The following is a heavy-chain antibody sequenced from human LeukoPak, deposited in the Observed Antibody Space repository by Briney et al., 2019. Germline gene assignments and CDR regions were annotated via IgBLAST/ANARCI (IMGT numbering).Heavy chain of an antibody. D-gene: IGHD3-10*01. J-gene: IGHJ4*02. V-gene: IGHV1-24*01. CDR1: GYTLTEIS. CDR2: FDPENGET. CDR3: ARGPIGAPDYYFDY. Sequence: ASVKVSCKVSGYTLTEISMYWVRQAPGKGLEWMGRFDPENGETLYAQKFQGRVTMTEDTSTDTANMELSSLRSEDTAVYFCARGPIGAPDYYFDYWGQGTLVTVSS.